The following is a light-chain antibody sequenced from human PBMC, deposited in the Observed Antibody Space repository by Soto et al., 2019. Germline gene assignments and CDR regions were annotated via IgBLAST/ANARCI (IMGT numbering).Light chain of an antibody. CDR3: QQRTNSPLT. CDR2: GAS. V-gene: IGKV3-11*01. Sequence: EIVLTQSPATLSLCPGERGTLSCRASQSVSRYLDWYQQRPGQAPRLVIYGASNRATGVPARFSGSGYGTDFTITISSLQNEDFEVYYCQQRTNSPLTFGGGTKVDIK. J-gene: IGKJ4*01. CDR1: QSVSRY.